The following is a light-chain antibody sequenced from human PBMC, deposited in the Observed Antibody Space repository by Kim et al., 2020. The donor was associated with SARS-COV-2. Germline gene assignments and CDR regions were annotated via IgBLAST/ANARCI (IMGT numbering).Light chain of an antibody. V-gene: IGKV3-20*01. CDR2: GAS. CDR1: QSVSAIY. Sequence: SPRQRPPLSRRASQSVSAIYVAWDQQKPGQAPRLLICGASSRATGIPDRCSGSGSGTDFTLTITRLEPEDFAVYYCQQYSSSPATFGQGTKVDIK. CDR3: QQYSSSPAT. J-gene: IGKJ1*01.